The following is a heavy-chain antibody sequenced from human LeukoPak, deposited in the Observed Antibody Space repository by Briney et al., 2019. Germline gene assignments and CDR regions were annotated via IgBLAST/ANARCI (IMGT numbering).Heavy chain of an antibody. CDR2: ISAYNGNT. D-gene: IGHD3-22*01. Sequence: ASVKVSCKASGYTFTSYGISWVRQAPGQGLEWMGWISAYNGNTNYAQKLQGRVTMTTDTSTSTAYTELRSLRSDDTAVYYCARRQNYYDTSGYHYPWGQGTLVTVSS. CDR3: ARRQNYYDTSGYHYP. J-gene: IGHJ5*02. V-gene: IGHV1-18*01. CDR1: GYTFTSYG.